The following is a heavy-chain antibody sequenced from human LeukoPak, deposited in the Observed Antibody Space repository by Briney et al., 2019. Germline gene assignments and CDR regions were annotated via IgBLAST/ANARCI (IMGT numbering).Heavy chain of an antibody. V-gene: IGHV4-59*11. CDR2: IYYSGST. Sequence: PSETLSLTCTVSGGSISSHYWSWIRQPPGKGLEWIGYIYYSGSTNYNPSLKSRGTISVDTSKNQFSLKLSSVAAADTAVYYCAREYYDFWSGPYYYMDVWGKGTTVTVSS. CDR1: GGSISSHY. J-gene: IGHJ6*03. D-gene: IGHD3-3*01. CDR3: AREYYDFWSGPYYYMDV.